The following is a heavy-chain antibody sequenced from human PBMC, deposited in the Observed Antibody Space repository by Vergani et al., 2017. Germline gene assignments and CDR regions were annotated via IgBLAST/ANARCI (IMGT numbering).Heavy chain of an antibody. Sequence: QVQLQQWGAGLLKPSETLSLTCAVYGGSFSGYYWSWIRQPPGKGLEWIGEINHSGSTNYKPTLKSRVTISVDTSKNQFSLKLSSVTAADTAVYYCARWSMVRGVIRAYFDYWGQGTLVTVSS. CDR3: ARWSMVRGVIRAYFDY. D-gene: IGHD3-10*01. CDR2: INHSGST. J-gene: IGHJ4*02. V-gene: IGHV4-34*01. CDR1: GGSFSGYY.